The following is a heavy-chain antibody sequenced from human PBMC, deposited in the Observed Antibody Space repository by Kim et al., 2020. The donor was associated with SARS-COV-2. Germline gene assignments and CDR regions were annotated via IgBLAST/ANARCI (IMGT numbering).Heavy chain of an antibody. V-gene: IGHV3-9*01. CDR2: SSWDSGSV. CDR1: GFTFGDYA. Sequence: GGSLRLSCAASGFTFGDYAMHWVRQAPGKGLEWFSGSSWDSGSVGYADSVKGRFTISRDNAKNSLYLQMNSLTTEDTALYYCAKATQKSSEFHLLLDYWGQGTLVTVSS. CDR3: AKATQKSSEFHLLLDY. D-gene: IGHD2-2*01. J-gene: IGHJ4*02.